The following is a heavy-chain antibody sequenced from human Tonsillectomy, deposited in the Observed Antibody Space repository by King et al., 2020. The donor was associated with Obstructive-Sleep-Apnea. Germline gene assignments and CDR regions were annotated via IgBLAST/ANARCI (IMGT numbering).Heavy chain of an antibody. CDR1: GFTFRTYS. D-gene: IGHD6-13*01. CDR3: ASPLFSVSAARGY. Sequence: VQPVESGGGLVKPGGSLRLSCAASGFTFRTYSMNWVRQAPGKGLEWVSSISASSSYIYYADSVKGRFTISRDNAKDSLYLQMNSLRAEDTAVYYCASPLFSVSAARGYWGQGTLVTVSS. V-gene: IGHV3-21*01. CDR2: ISASSSYI. J-gene: IGHJ4*02.